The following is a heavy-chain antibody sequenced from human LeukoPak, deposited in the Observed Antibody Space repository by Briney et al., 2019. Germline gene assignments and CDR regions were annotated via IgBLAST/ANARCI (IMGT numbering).Heavy chain of an antibody. Sequence: ASVKVSCKASGYTFTSYGISWVRQAPGQGLEWVGWISANDGNTDYPQKLQGRVTMTTDTSTSTAYMELRSLRSDDTAVYYCARGWWLRQFDYWGQGTLVTVSS. J-gene: IGHJ4*02. V-gene: IGHV1-18*01. CDR1: GYTFTSYG. CDR2: ISANDGNT. CDR3: ARGWWLRQFDY. D-gene: IGHD5-12*01.